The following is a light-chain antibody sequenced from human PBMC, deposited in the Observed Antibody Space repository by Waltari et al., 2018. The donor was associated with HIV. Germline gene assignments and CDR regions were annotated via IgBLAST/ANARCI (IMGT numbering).Light chain of an antibody. J-gene: IGKJ4*01. CDR1: QSVSSY. CDR2: DAS. Sequence: EIVLTQSPATLSLSPGERATLSCRASQSVSSYLAWYQQKPGQAPRLLIYDASNRATGIPARFSGSGSGTDFTLTISSLEPEDFAVYYCQQRSSWPRLTFGGGTKVEIK. V-gene: IGKV3-11*01. CDR3: QQRSSWPRLT.